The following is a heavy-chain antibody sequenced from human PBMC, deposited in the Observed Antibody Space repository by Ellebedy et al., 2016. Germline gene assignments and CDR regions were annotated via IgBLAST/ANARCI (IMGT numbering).Heavy chain of an antibody. V-gene: IGHV3-66*01. Sequence: GGPLRLSCAVSGFTVSSNYMSWVRQAPGKGLEWVSVLYSGGTIYYADSVKGRFTISRDDFKNTLYLQMNSLRAEDTAIYFCGRGNAVPGPEPLDYWGQGTLVTVSS. J-gene: IGHJ4*02. CDR2: LYSGGTI. CDR3: GRGNAVPGPEPLDY. D-gene: IGHD6-19*01. CDR1: GFTVSSNY.